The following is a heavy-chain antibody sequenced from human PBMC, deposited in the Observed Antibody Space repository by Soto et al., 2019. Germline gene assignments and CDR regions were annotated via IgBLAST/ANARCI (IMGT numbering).Heavy chain of an antibody. V-gene: IGHV1-46*01. CDR2: INPSGGST. CDR1: GYTFTSYY. Sequence: QVQLVQSGAEVKKPGASVKVSCKASGYTFTSYYMHWVRQAPGQGLEWMGIINPSGGSTSYAQKCQGRVNMTRDTSTSTVYMELSSLRCEDTAVYYCARVPTYYYYGMDVWGQGTTVTVSS. CDR3: ARVPTYYYYGMDV. J-gene: IGHJ6*02.